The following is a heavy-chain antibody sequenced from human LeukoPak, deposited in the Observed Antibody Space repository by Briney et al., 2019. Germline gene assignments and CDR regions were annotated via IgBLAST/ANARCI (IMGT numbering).Heavy chain of an antibody. D-gene: IGHD3-3*01. CDR1: GYSISSGYY. V-gene: IGHV4-38-2*01. J-gene: IGHJ5*02. Sequence: KPSETLSLTCVVSGYSISSGYYWGWIRQPPGKGLEWIATIHHSVSTYYRPSLKSRVTISVDTSKNQSSLKLSSVTAAATAVYYCARLKDLYNCFDPWGQGTLVIVSS. CDR2: IHHSVST. CDR3: ARLKDLYNCFDP.